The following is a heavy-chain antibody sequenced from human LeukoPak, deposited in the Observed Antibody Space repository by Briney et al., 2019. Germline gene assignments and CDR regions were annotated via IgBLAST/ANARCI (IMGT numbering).Heavy chain of an antibody. CDR2: IWYDGSKK. J-gene: IGHJ6*02. Sequence: GGSLRLSCAASGFTFSRYGMHWVRRAPGKGLEWVAVIWYDGSKKYYGDSVKGRVTISRDDSKNTLYLQMDSLRAEDTAVYYCARVPHYYDDSGYYYHGNYYYGMDVWGQGTTVTVSS. D-gene: IGHD3-22*01. V-gene: IGHV3-33*01. CDR1: GFTFSRYG. CDR3: ARVPHYYDDSGYYYHGNYYYGMDV.